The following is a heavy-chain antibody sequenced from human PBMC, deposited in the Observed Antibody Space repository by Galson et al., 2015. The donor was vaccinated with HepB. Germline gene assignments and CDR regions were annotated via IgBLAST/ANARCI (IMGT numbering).Heavy chain of an antibody. CDR3: ARGGKTVTIYASRKFDY. J-gene: IGHJ4*02. V-gene: IGHV4-34*01. CDR1: GGSFSGYY. D-gene: IGHD4-17*01. CDR2: INHSGST. Sequence: SETLSLTCAVYGGSFSGYYWSWIRQPPGKGLEWIGEINHSGSTNYNPSLKSRVTISVDTSKNQFSLKLSSVTAADTAVYYCARGGKTVTIYASRKFDYWGQGTLVTVSS.